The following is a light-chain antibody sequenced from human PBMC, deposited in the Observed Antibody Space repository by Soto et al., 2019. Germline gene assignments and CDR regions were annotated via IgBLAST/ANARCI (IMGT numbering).Light chain of an antibody. CDR1: QSISTW. CDR2: DAS. V-gene: IGKV1-5*01. Sequence: IQMTQSPSTQSASVGDRVTITCRASQSISTWLAWYQQKSGRAPRLLISDASSLQPGVPSRFSGSGSGTDFTLTISCLQSEDFATYCCQQYYSYPWTFGQGTKVDIK. CDR3: QQYYSYPWT. J-gene: IGKJ1*01.